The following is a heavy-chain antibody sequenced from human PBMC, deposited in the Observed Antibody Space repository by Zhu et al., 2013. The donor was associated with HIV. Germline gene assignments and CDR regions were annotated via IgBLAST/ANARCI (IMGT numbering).Heavy chain of an antibody. CDR2: IRSKPFGGTS. CDR3: ARGYSGYDYAFDI. CDR1: GFAFGDYA. D-gene: IGHD5-12*01. J-gene: IGHJ3*02. V-gene: IGHV3-49*03. Sequence: EVQLVESGGGLVQPGRSLRLSCTASGFAFGDYAISWFRQAPGKGLEWVGFIRSKPFGGTSHYAASVKGRFTISRDDSISIAYLQMNSLKNEDTAVYFCARGYSGYDYAFDIWGQGTVVTVSS.